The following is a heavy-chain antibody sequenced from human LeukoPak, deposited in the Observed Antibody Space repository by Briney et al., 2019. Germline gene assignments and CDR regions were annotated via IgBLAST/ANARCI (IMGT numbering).Heavy chain of an antibody. CDR3: AKATEYNWNDGSGREFDF. V-gene: IGHV3-23*01. D-gene: IGHD1-1*01. J-gene: IGHJ4*02. Sequence: GGSLRLPCAASGFTFSSYAMSWVRQAPGRGLEWVSAISSSGGSTYYADSVKGRFTISRDSSKNTLYLQMNNLRADDTAVYYCAKATEYNWNDGSGREFDFWGQGTPVTVSS. CDR1: GFTFSSYA. CDR2: ISSSGGST.